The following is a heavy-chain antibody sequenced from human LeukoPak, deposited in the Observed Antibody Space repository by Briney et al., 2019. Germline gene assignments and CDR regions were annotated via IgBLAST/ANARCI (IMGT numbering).Heavy chain of an antibody. CDR1: GFTFSSYA. Sequence: GGSLRLFCAASGFTFSSYAMHWVRQAPGKGLEWVAVISYDGSNKYYADSVKGRFTISRDNSKNTLYLQMDSLRAEDTAVYYCARDHHLKYYDFWSGYFYYFDYWGQGTLVTVSS. CDR3: ARDHHLKYYDFWSGYFYYFDY. J-gene: IGHJ4*02. V-gene: IGHV3-30-3*01. CDR2: ISYDGSNK. D-gene: IGHD3-3*01.